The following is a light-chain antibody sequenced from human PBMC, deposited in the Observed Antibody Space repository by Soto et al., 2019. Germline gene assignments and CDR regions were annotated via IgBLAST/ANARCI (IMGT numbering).Light chain of an antibody. CDR2: EDI. CDR3: LSYAGLHTSWV. CDR1: NSNYNL. V-gene: IGLV2-23*01. Sequence: QSALAQPASVSGSPGQSITISCTGTNSNYNLVSWYQQHPGKAPKLMIYEDIKRPSGISNRFSGSKSGNTASLTTSGLQADDEARYYCLSYAGLHTSWVFGGGTQLTVL. J-gene: IGLJ3*02.